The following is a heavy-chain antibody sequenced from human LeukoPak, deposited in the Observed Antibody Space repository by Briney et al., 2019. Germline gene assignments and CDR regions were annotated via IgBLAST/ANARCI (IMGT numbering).Heavy chain of an antibody. V-gene: IGHV3-21*01. CDR2: ISSSSSYI. J-gene: IGHJ3*02. CDR3: ARDRYSSSLDAFDI. D-gene: IGHD6-13*01. CDR1: GFTFSTYT. Sequence: PGGSLRLSCAAAGFTFSTYTLNWVRQAPGQGLEWVSSISSSSSYIYYADSVKGRFTISRDNAKNSLYLQMNSLRAEDTAVNYCARDRYSSSLDAFDIWGQGTMVTVSS.